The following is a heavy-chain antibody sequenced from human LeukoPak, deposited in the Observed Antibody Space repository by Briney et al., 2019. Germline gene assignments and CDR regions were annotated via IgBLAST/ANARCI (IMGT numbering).Heavy chain of an antibody. CDR2: VNYSGST. CDR1: GVSVSNDNHC. D-gene: IGHD2-15*01. J-gene: IGHJ4*02. Sequence: SETLSLTCTVSGVSVSNDNHCWRWIRQPPGKGLEWIGYVNYSGSTKYNPSLKSRISISEDTSRSQVSLKLSSVTAADTAVYYCARDRGGFTYGEYYFDYWGQGSLVTVSS. CDR3: ARDRGGFTYGEYYFDY. V-gene: IGHV4-61*01.